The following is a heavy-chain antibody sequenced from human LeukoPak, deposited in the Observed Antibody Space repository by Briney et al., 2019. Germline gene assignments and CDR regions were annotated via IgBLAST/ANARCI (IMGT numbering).Heavy chain of an antibody. D-gene: IGHD3-9*01. CDR2: ISGSGGST. J-gene: IGHJ3*02. V-gene: IGHV3-23*01. CDR1: GFTFSSYA. Sequence: GGSLRLSCATSGFTFSSYAMSSVRQAPGKGLEWVSNISGSGGSTYYADSVKGRFTISRDNSKNTLYLQMNSLRAEDTAVYYCAKELYDILTGYFHDAFDIWGQGTMVTVSS. CDR3: AKELYDILTGYFHDAFDI.